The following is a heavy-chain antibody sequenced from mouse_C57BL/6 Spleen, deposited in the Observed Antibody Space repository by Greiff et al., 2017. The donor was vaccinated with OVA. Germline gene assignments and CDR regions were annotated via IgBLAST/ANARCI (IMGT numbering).Heavy chain of an antibody. Sequence: EVQLVESGPGLVKPSQSLSLTCSVTGYSITSGYYWNWIRQFPGNKLEWMGYISYDGSNNYNPSLKNRISITRDTSKNQFFLKLNSVTTEDTATYYCARESDGYYLDYWGQGTTLTVSS. V-gene: IGHV3-6*01. CDR3: ARESDGYYLDY. D-gene: IGHD2-3*01. CDR1: GYSITSGYY. J-gene: IGHJ2*01. CDR2: ISYDGSN.